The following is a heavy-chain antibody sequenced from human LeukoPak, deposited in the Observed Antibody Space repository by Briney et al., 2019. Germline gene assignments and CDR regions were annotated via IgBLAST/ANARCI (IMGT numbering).Heavy chain of an antibody. V-gene: IGHV3-20*04. CDR3: ARDLNVAAAGTFDY. D-gene: IGHD6-13*01. CDR1: GFTFDDYG. J-gene: IGHJ4*02. CDR2: INWNGGST. Sequence: GGSLRLSCAASGFTFDDYGVSWVRQAPGKGPEWVSGINWNGGSTGYADSVKGRFTISRDNAKNSLYLQMNSLRAEDTALYYCARDLNVAAAGTFDYWGQGTLVTVSS.